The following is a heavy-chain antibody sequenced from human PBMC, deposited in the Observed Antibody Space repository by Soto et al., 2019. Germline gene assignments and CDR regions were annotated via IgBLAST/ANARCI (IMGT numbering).Heavy chain of an antibody. CDR1: GFTFGDYA. J-gene: IGHJ6*03. V-gene: IGHV3-49*03. D-gene: IGHD4-17*01. CDR3: TRTVTNYYYYYYRDV. CDR2: IRSKAYGGTT. Sequence: EVQLVESGGGLVQPGRSLRLSCTASGFTFGDYAMSWFRQAPGKGLEWVGFIRSKAYGGTTEYAASVKGRFTISRDDSTSIAYLQMNSLKTEDTAVYYCTRTVTNYYYYYYRDVWGKGTTVTVSS.